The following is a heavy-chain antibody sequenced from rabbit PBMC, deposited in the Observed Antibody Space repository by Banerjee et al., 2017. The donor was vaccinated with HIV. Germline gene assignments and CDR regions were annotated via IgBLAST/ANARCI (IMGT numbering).Heavy chain of an antibody. D-gene: IGHD6-1*01. CDR2: IYGSSSST. CDR1: GFSFSSTYW. Sequence: QEQLEESGGDLVKPEGSLTLTCTASGFSFSSTYWICWVRQAPGKGLEWIACIYGSSSSTWYASWAKGRSTISKTSSTTVTLQMTSLTAADTATYFCARRAGDGYGTGAFDPWGQGTLVTVS. CDR3: ARRAGDGYGTGAFDP. V-gene: IGHV1S45*01. J-gene: IGHJ2*01.